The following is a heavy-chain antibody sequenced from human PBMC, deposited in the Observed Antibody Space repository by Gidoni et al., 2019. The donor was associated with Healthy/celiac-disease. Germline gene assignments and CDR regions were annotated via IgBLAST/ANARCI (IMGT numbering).Heavy chain of an antibody. D-gene: IGHD3-22*01. J-gene: IGHJ3*02. CDR3: ARAPYYDPALDI. Sequence: VNLKESGPVLVIPTETLTLTCTASGLSLSNARMGVSWIRQPPGKALEWLAHIFSDDEKTYSTSLKSRLTISKDTSKSQVVLTMTNMDPVDTATYYCARAPYYDPALDIWGQGTMVTVSS. CDR2: IFSDDEK. CDR1: GLSLSNARMG. V-gene: IGHV2-26*01.